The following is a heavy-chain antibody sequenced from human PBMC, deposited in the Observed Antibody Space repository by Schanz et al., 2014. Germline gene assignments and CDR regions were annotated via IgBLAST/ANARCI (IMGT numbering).Heavy chain of an antibody. CDR1: GFTFNNYD. D-gene: IGHD3-10*01. Sequence: DVQLVESGGGLVQPGGSLRLSCAASGFTFNNYDMNWVRLVPGKGLECVSGISGGGGSAYYADSVKGRFTISRDNSKNTLYLQMSSLRAEDTAVYYCAREGERKGMLPYYFDYWGQGALVTVSS. J-gene: IGHJ4*02. CDR2: ISGGGGSA. CDR3: AREGERKGMLPYYFDY. V-gene: IGHV3-23*04.